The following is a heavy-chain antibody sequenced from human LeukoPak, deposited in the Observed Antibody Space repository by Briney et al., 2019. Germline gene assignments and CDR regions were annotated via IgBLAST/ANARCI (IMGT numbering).Heavy chain of an antibody. J-gene: IGHJ4*02. Sequence: GESLRLSCAASGFTFSIYAMSWVRQAPGKGLEWVSSITSSGAGTYYPDSVKGRFTISRDNSENTLYLQMNSLRAEDTAVYYCAKDRPNYYDTSGHYYRRNGDCWGQGTLVTVS. V-gene: IGHV3-23*01. CDR2: ITSSGAGT. D-gene: IGHD3-22*01. CDR1: GFTFSIYA. CDR3: AKDRPNYYDTSGHYYRRNGDC.